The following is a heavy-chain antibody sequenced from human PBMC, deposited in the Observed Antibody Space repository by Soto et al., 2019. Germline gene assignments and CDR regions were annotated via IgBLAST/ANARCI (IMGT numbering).Heavy chain of an antibody. CDR1: GGSISSSSYY. D-gene: IGHD3-9*01. CDR2: IYYSGST. J-gene: IGHJ5*02. CDR3: ARSYYDIVWWFDP. Sequence: PSETLSLTCTVSGGSISSSSYYWGWIRQPPGKGLEWIGSIYYSGSTYYNPSLKSRVTISVDTSKNQFSLKLSSVTAADTAVYYCARSYYDIVWWFDPWGQGTLVT. V-gene: IGHV4-39*01.